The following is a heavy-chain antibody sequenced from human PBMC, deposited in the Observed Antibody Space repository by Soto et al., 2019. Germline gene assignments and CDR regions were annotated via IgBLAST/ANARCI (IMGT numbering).Heavy chain of an antibody. J-gene: IGHJ6*02. CDR1: GFSFSDYD. CDR2: ISRTDSSK. Sequence: QVQLVESGGGLVKPGGSLRLSCAATGFSFSDYDMTWIRQAPGQGLEWLSYISRTDSSKYYAGSVKGRFTISVDSAMRSVYLQMNSLRADDTAVYYCARDLYGLDVWGQGTTVIVSS. CDR3: ARDLYGLDV. V-gene: IGHV3-11*01.